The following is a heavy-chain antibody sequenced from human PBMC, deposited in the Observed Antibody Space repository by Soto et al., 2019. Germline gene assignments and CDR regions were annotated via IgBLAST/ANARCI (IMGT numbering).Heavy chain of an antibody. D-gene: IGHD3-10*01. CDR3: ARAQGSGFLVS. J-gene: IGHJ4*02. CDR2: IYYSGST. CDR1: GGSVSSGDYY. V-gene: IGHV4-30-4*01. Sequence: PSETLSLTCTVSGGSVSSGDYYWSWIRQTQGKGLEWIGYIYYSGSTYYNPSLKSRVTISVDTSKNQFSLKLSSVTAADTAVYYCARAQGSGFLVSWGQGTLVTVSS.